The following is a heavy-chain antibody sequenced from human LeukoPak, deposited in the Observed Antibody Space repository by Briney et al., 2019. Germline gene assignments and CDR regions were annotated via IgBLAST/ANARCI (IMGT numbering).Heavy chain of an antibody. CDR1: GFTFSSYA. Sequence: GGSLRLSCAASGFTFSSYAMHWVRQAPGKELEWVAVISYDGSNKYYADSVKGRFTISRDNSKNTLYLQMNSLRAEDTAVYYCARKWLPHFFDYWGQGTLVTVSS. D-gene: IGHD3-22*01. CDR3: ARKWLPHFFDY. V-gene: IGHV3-30*04. CDR2: ISYDGSNK. J-gene: IGHJ4*02.